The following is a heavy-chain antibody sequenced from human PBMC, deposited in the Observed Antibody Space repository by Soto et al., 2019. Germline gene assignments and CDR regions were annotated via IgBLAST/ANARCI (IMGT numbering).Heavy chain of an antibody. V-gene: IGHV3-48*01. Sequence: GGSLRLSCAASGFTFSSYSMNWVRQAPGKGLEWVSYISSSSSTIYYADSVKGRFTISRDNAKNSLYLQMNSLRAEDTAVYYCAREFWSGPFDYWGRGTLVTVSS. CDR2: ISSSSSTI. CDR1: GFTFSSYS. CDR3: AREFWSGPFDY. D-gene: IGHD3-3*01. J-gene: IGHJ4*02.